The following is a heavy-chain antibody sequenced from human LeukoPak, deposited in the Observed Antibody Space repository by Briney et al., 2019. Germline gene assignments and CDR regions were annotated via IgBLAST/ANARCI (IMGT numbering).Heavy chain of an antibody. D-gene: IGHD3-16*01. Sequence: GALRLSCEASGFTFSGSWMSWVRQAPGKGLEWVANMNQDGSEKDYVDSVKGRFTISRDNARNSLYLQVGSLRAEDTAVYYCATYTHWVAGDVWGQGTTVTVSS. J-gene: IGHJ6*02. V-gene: IGHV3-7*01. CDR2: MNQDGSEK. CDR1: GFTFSGSW. CDR3: ATYTHWVAGDV.